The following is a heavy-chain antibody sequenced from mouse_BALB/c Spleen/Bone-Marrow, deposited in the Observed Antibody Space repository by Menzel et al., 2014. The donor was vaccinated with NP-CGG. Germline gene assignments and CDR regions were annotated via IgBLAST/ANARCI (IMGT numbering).Heavy chain of an antibody. CDR3: ARSGRLLRDPYFDC. D-gene: IGHD1-1*01. CDR2: INPSSGYT. J-gene: IGHJ2*01. Sequence: QVQLQQSGAELTRPGASVKMSCKASGYTFTSYTMHWVKQRPGQGLEWIGYINPSSGYTNYNQKFKDKATLTADKSSSTAYMQLSSLTSEDSAVYYCARSGRLLRDPYFDCWGQGTTLTVSS. V-gene: IGHV1-4*01. CDR1: GYTFTSYT.